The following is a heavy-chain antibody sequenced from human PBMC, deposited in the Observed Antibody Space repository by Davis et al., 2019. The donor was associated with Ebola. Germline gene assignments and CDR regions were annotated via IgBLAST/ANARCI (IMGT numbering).Heavy chain of an antibody. CDR3: ASLPGSGSGCTGGVCQPHYYGMDV. D-gene: IGHD2-8*02. CDR1: GFTFSSYA. CDR2: ISGSGGST. Sequence: GESLKISCAASGFTFSSYAMSWVRQAPGKGLEWVSAISGSGGSTYYADSVKGRFTISRDNSKNTLYLQMNSLRAEDTAVYYIASLPGSGSGCTGGVCQPHYYGMDVWGQGTTVTVSS. V-gene: IGHV3-23*01. J-gene: IGHJ6*02.